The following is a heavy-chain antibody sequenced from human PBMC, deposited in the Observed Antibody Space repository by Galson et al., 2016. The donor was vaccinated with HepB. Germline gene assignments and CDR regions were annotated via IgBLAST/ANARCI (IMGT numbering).Heavy chain of an antibody. Sequence: SLRLSCAASGFNFVDYAMHWVRQVPGKGLDWVAGISWNSGNIGYADSVKGRFIVSRDNAKSSLYLQMNSLGPEDTALYYCARGYCSTTSCYRLENWFDPWGQGTLVTVSS. CDR2: ISWNSGNI. D-gene: IGHD2-2*02. CDR1: GFNFVDYA. J-gene: IGHJ5*02. V-gene: IGHV3-9*01. CDR3: ARGYCSTTSCYRLENWFDP.